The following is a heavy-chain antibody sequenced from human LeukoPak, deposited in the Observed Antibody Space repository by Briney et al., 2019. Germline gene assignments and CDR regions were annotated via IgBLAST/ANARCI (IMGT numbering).Heavy chain of an antibody. V-gene: IGHV4-39*01. CDR2: IYSSGNT. D-gene: IGHD2/OR15-2a*01. J-gene: IGHJ6*03. CDR3: GGHFFPSYYYYMDV. Sequence: SETLSLTCAVSGGSMSTTSYWGWIRQSPGKGLEWIGSIYSSGNTSYNPSLKSRVTISVATSKNQFSLNLNSLTAAASAVFYCGGHFFPSYYYYMDVWGKGTTVTVSS. CDR1: GGSMSTTSY.